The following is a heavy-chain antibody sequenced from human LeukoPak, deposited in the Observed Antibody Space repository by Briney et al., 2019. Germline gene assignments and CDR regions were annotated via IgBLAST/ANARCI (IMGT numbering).Heavy chain of an antibody. Sequence: PSETLSLTCTVSGGSISTNYWNWIRQPAGKGLEWIGRIYPSGTTNYNPSLKSRVTISLDKTKNQFSLRFNSVTAADTAVYYCASDRGSYPYYFDYWGQGTLVTVSS. J-gene: IGHJ4*02. V-gene: IGHV4-4*07. CDR2: IYPSGTT. CDR3: ASDRGSYPYYFDY. D-gene: IGHD1-26*01. CDR1: GGSISTNY.